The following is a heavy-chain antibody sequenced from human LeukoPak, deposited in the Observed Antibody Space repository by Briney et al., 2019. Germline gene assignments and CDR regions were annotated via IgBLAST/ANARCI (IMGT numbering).Heavy chain of an antibody. CDR1: GGSISSSSYY. CDR2: IYYSGST. V-gene: IGHV4-39*01. Sequence: SETLSLTCTVSGGSISSSSYYWGWIRQPPGKGLEGIGSIYYSGSTYYNPSLKSRVTISVDTSKNQFSLKLSSVTAADTAVYYCARLGIAAAGMRPPTAAEYFQHWGQGTLVTVSS. CDR3: ARLGIAAAGMRPPTAAEYFQH. D-gene: IGHD6-13*01. J-gene: IGHJ1*01.